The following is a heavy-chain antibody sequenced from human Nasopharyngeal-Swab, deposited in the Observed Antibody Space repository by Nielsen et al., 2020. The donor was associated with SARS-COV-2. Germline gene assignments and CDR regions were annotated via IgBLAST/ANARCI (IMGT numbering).Heavy chain of an antibody. CDR3: ARAPQTMYYYDSSGYSYYFDY. D-gene: IGHD3-22*01. J-gene: IGHJ4*02. V-gene: IGHV3-21*01. CDR1: GFTFSSYS. CDR2: ISSSSSYI. Sequence: GGSLSLSCAASGFTFSSYSMNWVRQAPGKGLEWVSSISSSSSYIYYADSVKGRFTISRDNAKNSLYLQMNSLRAEDTAVYYCARAPQTMYYYDSSGYSYYFDYWGQGTPVTVSS.